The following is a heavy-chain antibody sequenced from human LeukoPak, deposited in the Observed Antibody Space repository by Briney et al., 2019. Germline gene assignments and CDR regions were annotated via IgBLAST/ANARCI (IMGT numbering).Heavy chain of an antibody. V-gene: IGHV1-8*01. CDR3: ARADYDTSASTRKQIDY. CDR2: MNPNSGNT. J-gene: IGHJ4*02. Sequence: ASVKVSCKASGYSFTNYDINWVRQATGQGLEWMGWMNPNSGNTAYAQKIQGRVTMTRNTSISTAYMELSSLKSEDTAVYFCARADYDTSASTRKQIDYWGQGTLVTVSS. CDR1: GYSFTNYD. D-gene: IGHD3-22*01.